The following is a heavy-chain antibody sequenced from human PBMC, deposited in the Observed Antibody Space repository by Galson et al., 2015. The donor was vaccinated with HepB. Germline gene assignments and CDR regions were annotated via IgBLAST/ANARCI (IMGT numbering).Heavy chain of an antibody. CDR3: ARDLASSWYPGDWYFDL. J-gene: IGHJ2*01. Sequence: SLRLSCAASGFTFSSYSMNWVRQAPGKGLEWVSSISSSSYIYYADSVKGRFTISRDNAKNSLYLQMNSLRAEDTAVYYCARDLASSWYPGDWYFDLWGRGTLVTVSS. D-gene: IGHD6-13*01. CDR1: GFTFSSYS. CDR2: ISSSSYI. V-gene: IGHV3-21*01.